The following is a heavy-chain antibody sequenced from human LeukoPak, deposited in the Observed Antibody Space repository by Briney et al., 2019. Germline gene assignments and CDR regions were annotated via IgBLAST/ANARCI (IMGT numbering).Heavy chain of an antibody. Sequence: PGGSLSFSCAASGFTVSSNYMSWVRQAPGKGLEWVAVTSYDGSNQYYADSVWGRFTISRDNSKNTLYLQMNSLRSEDTAVYYCARDQWVSSPNLIDPWGQGTLVTVSS. D-gene: IGHD3-22*01. CDR1: GFTVSSNY. J-gene: IGHJ5*02. V-gene: IGHV3-30-3*01. CDR3: ARDQWVSSPNLIDP. CDR2: TSYDGSNQ.